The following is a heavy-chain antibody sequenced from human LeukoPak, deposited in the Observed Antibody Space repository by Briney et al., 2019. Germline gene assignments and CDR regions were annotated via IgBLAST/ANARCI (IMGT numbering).Heavy chain of an antibody. V-gene: IGHV4-34*01. CDR1: GGSFSGYY. J-gene: IGHJ6*04. Sequence: KPSETLSLTCAVYGGSFSGYYWGWIRQPPGKGLEWIGEINHSGSSNYNPSLKSRVTISVDTSKNQFSLKLSSVTAADTAVYYCARALIAAAFYGMDVWGKGTTVTVSS. CDR3: ARALIAAAFYGMDV. CDR2: INHSGSS. D-gene: IGHD6-13*01.